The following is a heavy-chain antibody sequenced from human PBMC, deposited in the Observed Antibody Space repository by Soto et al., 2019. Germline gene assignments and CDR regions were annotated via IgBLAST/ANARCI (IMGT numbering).Heavy chain of an antibody. CDR3: ARVPVPLVRYFRDNWFDP. V-gene: IGHV4-59*01. D-gene: IGHD3-9*01. CDR1: GGSIRSYY. Sequence: SETLSLTCTVSGGSIRSYYWSWIRQPPGKGLEWIGYIYYSGSTNYNPSLKSRVTISVDTSKNQFSLKLSSVTAADTAVYYCARVPVPLVRYFRDNWFDPWGQGTLVTVSS. J-gene: IGHJ5*02. CDR2: IYYSGST.